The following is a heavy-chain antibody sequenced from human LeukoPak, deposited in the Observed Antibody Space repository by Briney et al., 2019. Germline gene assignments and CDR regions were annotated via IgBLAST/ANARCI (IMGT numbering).Heavy chain of an antibody. CDR2: MNPNSGNT. Sequence: GASVKVSCKASGYTFTSYDINWVRQATGQGLEWMGWMNPNSGNTGYAQKFQGRVTMTRDTSISTAYMELSRLRSDDAAVYYCARVGSSSSPTRFDYWGQGTLVTVSS. D-gene: IGHD6-6*01. CDR1: GYTFTSYD. J-gene: IGHJ4*02. CDR3: ARVGSSSSPTRFDY. V-gene: IGHV1-8*01.